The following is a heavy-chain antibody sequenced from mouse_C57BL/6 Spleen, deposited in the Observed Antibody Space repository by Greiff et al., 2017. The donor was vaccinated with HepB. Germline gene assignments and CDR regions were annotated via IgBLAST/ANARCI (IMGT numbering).Heavy chain of an antibody. V-gene: IGHV10-3*01. CDR1: GFTFNTYA. D-gene: IGHD1-1*01. CDR2: IRSKSSNYAT. CDR3: VRASGGSTLYAMDY. Sequence: EVQLVESGGGLVQPKGSLKLSCAASGFTFNTYAMHWVRQAPGKGLEWVARIRSKSSNYATYYADSVKNRFTIPRDDSQSMLYLQMNNLKTEDKARYYCVRASGGSTLYAMDYWGQGTSVTVSS. J-gene: IGHJ4*01.